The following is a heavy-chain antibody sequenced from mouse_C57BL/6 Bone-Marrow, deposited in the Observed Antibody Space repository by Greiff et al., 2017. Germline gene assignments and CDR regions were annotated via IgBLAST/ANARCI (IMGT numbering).Heavy chain of an antibody. Sequence: DVKLVESGGGLVQPGGSLSLSCAASGFTFTDYYMSWVRQPPGKALEWLGFIRHKANGSTTEYSASVKGRFTISRDNSQSILYRQMNALRAEDSATYYCARNLYGRGYAMDYWGQGTSVTVSS. V-gene: IGHV7-3*01. CDR2: IRHKANGSTT. CDR3: ARNLYGRGYAMDY. CDR1: GFTFTDYY. D-gene: IGHD1-2*01. J-gene: IGHJ4*01.